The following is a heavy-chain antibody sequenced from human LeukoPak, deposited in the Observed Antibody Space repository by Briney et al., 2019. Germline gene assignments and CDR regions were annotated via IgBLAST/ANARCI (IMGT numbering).Heavy chain of an antibody. V-gene: IGHV3-30*18. CDR1: GFTFSSYG. CDR2: ISYDGSYN. J-gene: IGHJ3*02. CDR3: AKDLRQSYVGTFDI. Sequence: PGGSLRLSCAASGFTFSSYGMHWARQAPGKGLEWVAVISYDGSYNYYADSVKGRFTISRDNSKNTLYLQMNSLRAEDTAVYYCAKDLRQSYVGTFDIWGQGTMVTVSS. D-gene: IGHD1-26*01.